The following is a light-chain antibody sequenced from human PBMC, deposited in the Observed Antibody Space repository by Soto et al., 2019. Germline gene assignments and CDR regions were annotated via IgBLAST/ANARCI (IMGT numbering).Light chain of an antibody. CDR3: NSYKSSYTLV. CDR1: SNDVGGYDY. CDR2: EVS. Sequence: QSVLTQPASVSGSPGQSITISCSGTSNDVGGYDYVSWYQQHPGKAPKLVIYEVSNRPSWVSNRFSGSKSGNTASLTISGLQPEDEADYYCNSYKSSYTLVFGGGTKLTVL. V-gene: IGLV2-14*01. J-gene: IGLJ2*01.